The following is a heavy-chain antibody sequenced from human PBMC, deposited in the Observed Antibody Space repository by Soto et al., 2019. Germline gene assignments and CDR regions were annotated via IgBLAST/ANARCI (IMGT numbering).Heavy chain of an antibody. CDR3: ARVSGYSSGWYWFDP. CDR2: IYHSGST. D-gene: IGHD6-19*01. V-gene: IGHV4-4*02. CDR1: GGSISSSNW. Sequence: QVQLQESGPGLVKPSGTLSLTCAVSGGSISSSNWWSWVRQPPGKGLEWIGEIYHSGSTNYNPSPKRRVTILVDKSKNQFSLKLSSVTGADTAVYYCARVSGYSSGWYWFDPWGQGTLVTVSS. J-gene: IGHJ5*02.